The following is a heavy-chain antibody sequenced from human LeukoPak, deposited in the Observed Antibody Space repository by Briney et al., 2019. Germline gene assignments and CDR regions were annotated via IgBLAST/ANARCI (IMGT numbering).Heavy chain of an antibody. D-gene: IGHD2-8*01. J-gene: IGHJ1*01. CDR2: INGDGSEE. CDR3: ARGGGGHNAC. V-gene: IGHV3-7*01. CDR1: GVTFSSSW. Sequence: GGSLRLSCAASGVTFSSSWMTWVRQAPGKGLEWVANINGDGSEEFYVGSVKGRFTISKDNAKNSLYMQMNSLRPEDTALNDCARGGGGHNACWGEGLLVPV.